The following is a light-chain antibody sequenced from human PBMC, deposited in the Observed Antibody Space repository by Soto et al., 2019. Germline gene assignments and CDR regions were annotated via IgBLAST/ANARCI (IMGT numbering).Light chain of an antibody. J-gene: IGKJ2*01. CDR2: GGS. Sequence: EIVMTQSPATLSVSPGDRATLSCRASQDVSKNLAWYQQKPGQAPRLLVYGGSTRATGIPARLSGSGSGTEFTLTISSLQSEDFAVYYCQQFSTWPYTFGRGTKLEI. V-gene: IGKV3-15*01. CDR1: QDVSKN. CDR3: QQFSTWPYT.